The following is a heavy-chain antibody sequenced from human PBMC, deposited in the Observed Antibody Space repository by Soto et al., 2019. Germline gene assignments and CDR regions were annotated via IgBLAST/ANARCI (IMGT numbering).Heavy chain of an antibody. CDR3: ARHPDSSWYPHWFDP. CDR1: GGSISSSSYY. J-gene: IGHJ5*02. CDR2: IYYSGST. V-gene: IGHV4-39*01. Sequence: NPSETLSLTCTVSGGSISSSSYYWGWIRQPPGKGLEWIGSIYYSGSTYFNPSLKSRVTISVDTSKNQFSLKLSSVTAADTAVYYCARHPDSSWYPHWFDPWGQGTLVTVSS. D-gene: IGHD6-13*01.